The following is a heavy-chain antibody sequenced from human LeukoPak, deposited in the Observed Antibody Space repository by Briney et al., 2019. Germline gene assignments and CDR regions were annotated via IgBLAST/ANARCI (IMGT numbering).Heavy chain of an antibody. Sequence: GGSLRLSCAASGFTFSSNSMNWVRQAPGKGLEWVSYISSSSSTIYYADSVKGRFTISRDNAKNSLYLQMNSLRAEDTAVYYCAELGITMIGGVWGKGTTVTISS. CDR2: ISSSSSTI. J-gene: IGHJ6*04. CDR1: GFTFSSNS. V-gene: IGHV3-48*04. CDR3: AELGITMIGGV. D-gene: IGHD3-10*02.